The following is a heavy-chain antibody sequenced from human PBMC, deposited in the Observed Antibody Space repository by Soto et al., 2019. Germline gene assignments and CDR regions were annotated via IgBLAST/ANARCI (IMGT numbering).Heavy chain of an antibody. CDR2: ISYDGST. D-gene: IGHD3-3*01. CDR1: GFTFSGYG. J-gene: IGHJ5*02. CDR3: AKGLPERRSAYYRYNWFDP. Sequence: PGGSLRLSCAASGFTFSGYGMHWVRQAPGKGLEWVAVISYDGSTYYADSVKGRFTISRDNSKNTLYLQMNNLRAEDTAVYYCAKGLPERRSAYYRYNWFDPWGQGTLVTVSS. V-gene: IGHV3-30*18.